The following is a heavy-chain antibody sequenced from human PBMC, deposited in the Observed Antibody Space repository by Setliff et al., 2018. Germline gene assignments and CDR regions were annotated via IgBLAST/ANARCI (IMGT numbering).Heavy chain of an antibody. J-gene: IGHJ6*03. CDR3: ARASRFGTTVWKGDYYMDV. Sequence: ASVKVSCKISGGPFRSYAINWVRQAPGQRLEWMGWINTNTGNPSYAQDFTGRLVFSLDTSVSTAYLQISSLKAEDSAVYYCARASRFGTTVWKGDYYMDVWGKGTTVTVS. CDR1: GGPFRSYA. V-gene: IGHV7-4-1*02. CDR2: INTNTGNP. D-gene: IGHD4-4*01.